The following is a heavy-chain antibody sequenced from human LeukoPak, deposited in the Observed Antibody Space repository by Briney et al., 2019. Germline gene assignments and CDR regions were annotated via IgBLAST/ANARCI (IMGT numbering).Heavy chain of an antibody. D-gene: IGHD3-16*01. CDR2: ISGSGDT. V-gene: IGHV3-23*01. CDR1: GFTLRNHA. J-gene: IGHJ4*02. Sequence: GGSPRLSCAVSGFTLRNHAMHWVRRAPGKGLGWVSAISGSGDTFYADSVKGRFTISRDNSKNTLYLQMNSLRAEDSALYYCANLYSDNEVYWGQGTLVTVSS. CDR3: ANLYSDNEVY.